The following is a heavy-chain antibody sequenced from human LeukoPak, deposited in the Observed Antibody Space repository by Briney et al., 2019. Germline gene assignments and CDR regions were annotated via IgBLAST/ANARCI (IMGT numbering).Heavy chain of an antibody. CDR2: INHSGST. J-gene: IGHJ4*02. Sequence: SETLSLTCTGSGGSISSSSYYWSWIRQPPGKGLEWIGEINHSGSTNYNPSLKSRVTISVDTSKNQFSLKLSSVTAADTAVYYCARAYDSSGCFDYWGQGTLVTVSS. V-gene: IGHV4-39*07. D-gene: IGHD3-22*01. CDR1: GGSISSSSYY. CDR3: ARAYDSSGCFDY.